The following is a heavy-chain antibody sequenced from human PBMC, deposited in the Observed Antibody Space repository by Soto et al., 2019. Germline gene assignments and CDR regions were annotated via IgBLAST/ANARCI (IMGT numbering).Heavy chain of an antibody. CDR2: VGTSPDAT. D-gene: IGHD6-13*01. V-gene: IGHV3-23*01. CDR1: GVVFSTYS. Sequence: XGSLLLTCAASGVVFSTYSMSWVRQAPGKGPEWVSSVGTSPDATYYADSVKGRFTIARDNSKNTLFLQMNSLRAEDTAIYYCAKDPPRGPLGIAAPGARWFDHWGQGTLVTVYS. J-gene: IGHJ5*02. CDR3: AKDPPRGPLGIAAPGARWFDH.